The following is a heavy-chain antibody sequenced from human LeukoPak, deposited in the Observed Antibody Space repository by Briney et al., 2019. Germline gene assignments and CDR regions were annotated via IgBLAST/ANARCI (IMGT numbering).Heavy chain of an antibody. CDR2: INHSGST. D-gene: IGHD3-22*01. V-gene: IGHV4-34*01. CDR1: GGSFSGYY. CDR3: ARAAPAHYYDSSGYYYRY. J-gene: IGHJ4*02. Sequence: SETLSLTCAVYGGSFSGYYWSWIRQPPGKGLEWIGEINHSGSTNYNPSLKSRVTISVDTSKNQFSLKLSSVTAADTAVYYCARAAPAHYYDSSGYYYRYWGRGTLVTVSS.